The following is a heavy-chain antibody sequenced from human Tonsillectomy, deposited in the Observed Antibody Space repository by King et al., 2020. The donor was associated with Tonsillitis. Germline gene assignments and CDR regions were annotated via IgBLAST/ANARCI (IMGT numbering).Heavy chain of an antibody. CDR2: IYYSGST. V-gene: IGHV4-30-4*01. CDR1: GGSISSGDYY. Sequence: QLQESGPGLVKPSQTLSLTCTVSGGSISSGDYYWSWIRQPPGKGLEWIGYIYYSGSTYYNPSLKSRVTISVDTSKNQFSLKLSSVTAADTAVYYCARAKATVTTLLDYWGQGTLVTVSS. J-gene: IGHJ4*02. CDR3: ARAKATVTTLLDY. D-gene: IGHD4-17*01.